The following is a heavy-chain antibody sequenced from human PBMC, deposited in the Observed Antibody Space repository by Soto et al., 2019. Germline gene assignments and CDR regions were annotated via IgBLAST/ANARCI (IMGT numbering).Heavy chain of an antibody. CDR3: ARTSSYGHGEPHNFDY. CDR1: GGTFSSYA. D-gene: IGHD5-18*01. J-gene: IGHJ4*02. CDR2: IIPIFGTA. Sequence: QVQLVQSGAEVKKPGSSVKVSCKTSGGTFSSYAISWVRQAPGQGLEWMGGIIPIFGTANYAQKFQGRVTITADESTSTAYMELSSLISEDTAVYYCARTSSYGHGEPHNFDYWGQGTLVTVSS. V-gene: IGHV1-69*01.